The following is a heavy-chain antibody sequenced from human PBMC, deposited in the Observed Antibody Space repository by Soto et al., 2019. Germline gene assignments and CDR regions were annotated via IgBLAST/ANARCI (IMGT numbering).Heavy chain of an antibody. Sequence: QRLSCAASGFTFSTYWMHWVRQAPGKGLVWVSRIKTDGSVTTYADSVKGRFTISRDNAKNTLYLQMNTLRAEDTAVYYCARDLGGSHDYWGRGTLVTVSS. V-gene: IGHV3-74*01. D-gene: IGHD3-16*01. CDR2: IKTDGSVT. CDR3: ARDLGGSHDY. CDR1: GFTFSTYW. J-gene: IGHJ4*02.